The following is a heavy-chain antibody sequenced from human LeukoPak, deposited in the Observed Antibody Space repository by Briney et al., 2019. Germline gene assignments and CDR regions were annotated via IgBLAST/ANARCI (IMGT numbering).Heavy chain of an antibody. CDR2: INSDGSSR. J-gene: IGHJ3*02. CDR1: GFTFSSYW. D-gene: IGHD1-26*01. CDR3: ARGTGYSVFDI. Sequence: GGSLRLSCAASGFTFSSYWMHWVRHAPGKGLVWVSRINSDGSSRSYADSVKGRFTISRDNAKNTLYLQMNSLRAEDTAVYYCARGTGYSVFDIWGQGTMVTVSS. V-gene: IGHV3-74*01.